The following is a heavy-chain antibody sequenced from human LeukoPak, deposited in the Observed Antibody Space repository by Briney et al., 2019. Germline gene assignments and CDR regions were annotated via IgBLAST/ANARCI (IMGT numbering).Heavy chain of an antibody. CDR1: GFTFSSYW. J-gene: IGHJ4*02. Sequence: PGGSLRLSCAASGFTFSSYWMHWVRQAPGKGLVWVSRINSDGSSTSYADSVKGRFTISRDNAKNTLYLQMNSLRAEDTAGYYCAREGGTVYYFDYWGQGTLVTVSS. V-gene: IGHV3-74*01. CDR3: AREGGTVYYFDY. D-gene: IGHD1/OR15-1a*01. CDR2: INSDGSST.